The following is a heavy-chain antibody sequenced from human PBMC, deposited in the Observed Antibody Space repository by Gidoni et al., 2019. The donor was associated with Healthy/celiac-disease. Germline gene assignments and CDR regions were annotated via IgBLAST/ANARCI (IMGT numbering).Heavy chain of an antibody. V-gene: IGHV1-69*01. CDR2: IIPIFGTA. CDR1: GGTFSSYA. D-gene: IGHD3-22*01. Sequence: QVQLVQSGAEVKKPGSSVKVSCKASGGTFSSYAISWVRQAPGQGLEWMGGIIPIFGTANYAQKVQGRVTITADESTSTAYMELSSMRAEDTAVYYCVSYYYESSGYKENDYWGQGTLVTVSS. J-gene: IGHJ4*02. CDR3: VSYYYESSGYKENDY.